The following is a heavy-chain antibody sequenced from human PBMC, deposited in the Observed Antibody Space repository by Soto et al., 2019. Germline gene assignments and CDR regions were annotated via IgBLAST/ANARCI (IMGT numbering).Heavy chain of an antibody. J-gene: IGHJ4*02. CDR2: IKSKTDGGTT. V-gene: IGHV3-15*01. Sequence: EVQLVESGGGLVKPGGSLRLSCAASGFTFSNAWMSWVRQAPGKGLEWVGRIKSKTDGGTTDYAAPVKGRFTISRDDSTITLYLQMSSLKTEDTAVYYCTAAGLRLGELSLSYSFDSWGQGTLVTVSS. CDR3: TAAGLRLGELSLSYSFDS. CDR1: GFTFSNAW. D-gene: IGHD3-16*02.